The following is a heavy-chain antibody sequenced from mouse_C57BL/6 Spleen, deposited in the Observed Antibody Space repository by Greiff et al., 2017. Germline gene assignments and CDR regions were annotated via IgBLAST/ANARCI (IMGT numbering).Heavy chain of an antibody. J-gene: IGHJ2*01. CDR1: GYTFTSYW. D-gene: IGHD2-5*01. CDR3: AREDSNYPYYFDY. V-gene: IGHV1-50*01. CDR2: IDPSDSYT. Sequence: QVQLKQPGAELVKPGASVKLSCKASGYTFTSYWMQWVKQRPGQGLEWIGEIDPSDSYTNYNQKFKGKATLTVDTSSSTAYMQLSSLTSEDSAVYYCAREDSNYPYYFDYWGQGTTLTVSS.